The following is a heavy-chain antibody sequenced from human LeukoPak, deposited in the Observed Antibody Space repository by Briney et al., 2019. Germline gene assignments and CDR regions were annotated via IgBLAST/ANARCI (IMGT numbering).Heavy chain of an antibody. J-gene: IGHJ5*02. CDR2: IYYSGST. Sequence: SETLSLTCTVSGGSICSYYWSWIRQPPGKGLEWIGYIYYSGSTNYNPSLESRVTTSVDMSKNQFSLKLSSVTAADTAVYYCARDHLGIAAAGTEDDNWFDPWGQGTLVTVSS. CDR3: ARDHLGIAAAGTEDDNWFDP. V-gene: IGHV4-59*12. D-gene: IGHD6-13*01. CDR1: GGSICSYY.